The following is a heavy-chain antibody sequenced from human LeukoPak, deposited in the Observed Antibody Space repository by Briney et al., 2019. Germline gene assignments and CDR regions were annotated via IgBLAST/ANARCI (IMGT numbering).Heavy chain of an antibody. J-gene: IGHJ6*02. CDR1: GLTLSSYW. Sequence: PGGSLRLSCAVSGLTLSSYWMSWDRQAPGKGLEWVANTKQEGSEKFYVDSVKGRYTITRDNAKNSLYLQMNSLRAEHTAVYYCARSDCSGTSCYWSYYYYYYGMDVWGQGTTVTVSS. CDR2: TKQEGSEK. V-gene: IGHV3-7*01. D-gene: IGHD2-2*01. CDR3: ARSDCSGTSCYWSYYYYYYGMDV.